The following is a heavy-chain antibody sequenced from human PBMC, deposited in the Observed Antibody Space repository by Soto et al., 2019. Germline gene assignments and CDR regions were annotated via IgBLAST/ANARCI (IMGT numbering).Heavy chain of an antibody. J-gene: IGHJ6*02. CDR3: AKDRAAAARYYYYGMDV. V-gene: IGHV3-30*18. Sequence: QVQLVESGGGVVQPGRSLRISCAASGFTFSSYGMHWVRKAPGKGLEWVAVISYDGSKKYYADSVKGRFTISRDNSKYTLYLQMNSLSAEDTAVYYCAKDRAAAARYYYYGMDVWGQGSTVTASS. D-gene: IGHD6-13*01. CDR2: ISYDGSKK. CDR1: GFTFSSYG.